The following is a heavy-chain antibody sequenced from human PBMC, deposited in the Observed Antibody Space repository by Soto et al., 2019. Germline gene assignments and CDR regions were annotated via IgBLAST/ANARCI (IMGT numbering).Heavy chain of an antibody. CDR1: GGTFSSYA. V-gene: IGHV1-69*01. D-gene: IGHD5-18*01. J-gene: IGHJ6*02. Sequence: QVQLVQSGAEVKKPGSSVKVSCKASGGTFSSYAISWVRQAPGQGLEWMGGIIPIFGTANYAQKFQGRVTVTADESTRKADMELSSLRAEDTAVYYCAREDGYSYGYYGKDVWGRGTTVAVAS. CDR2: IIPIFGTA. CDR3: AREDGYSYGYYGKDV.